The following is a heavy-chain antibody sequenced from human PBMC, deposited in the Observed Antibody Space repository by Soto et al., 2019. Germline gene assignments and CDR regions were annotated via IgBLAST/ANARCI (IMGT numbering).Heavy chain of an antibody. CDR2: ISGSGGST. J-gene: IGHJ4*02. CDR1: GFTFSSYA. D-gene: IGHD3-16*02. CDR3: AKEGASQNIVTRNFDY. Sequence: GGSLRLSCAASGFTFSSYAMTWVRQAPGKGLEWVSGISGSGGSTYYAASVKDRFTISRDNSRNTLFLQINSLRAEDMAVYYCAKEGASQNIVTRNFDYWGQGTLVTVSS. V-gene: IGHV3-23*01.